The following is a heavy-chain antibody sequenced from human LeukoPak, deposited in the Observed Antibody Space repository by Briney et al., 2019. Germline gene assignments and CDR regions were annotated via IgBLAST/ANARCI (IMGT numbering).Heavy chain of an antibody. CDR3: ARRITMVRGVISNWFDP. CDR2: IYPGDSDT. CDR1: GYSFTSYW. D-gene: IGHD3-10*01. V-gene: IGHV5-51*01. Sequence: GESLKISCKTSGYSFTSYWIGWVRQMPGKGLEWMGIIYPGDSDTRYSPSFQGQVTISADKSISTAYLQWSSLKASDTAMYYCARRITMVRGVISNWFDPWGQGTLVTVSS. J-gene: IGHJ5*02.